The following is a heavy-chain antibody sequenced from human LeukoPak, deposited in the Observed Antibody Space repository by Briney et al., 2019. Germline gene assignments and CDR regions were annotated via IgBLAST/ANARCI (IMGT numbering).Heavy chain of an antibody. CDR2: INPNSGGT. CDR3: ARYEVVVAAGDPHPLYPPTKPFDY. J-gene: IGHJ4*02. CDR1: GYTFANYG. D-gene: IGHD2-15*01. V-gene: IGHV1-2*06. Sequence: ASVKVSCKASGYTFANYGISWVRQAPGQGLEWMGRINPNSGGTNYAQKFQGRVTMTRDTSISTAYMELTRLRSDDTAVYYCARYEVVVAAGDPHPLYPPTKPFDYWGQGTLVTVSS.